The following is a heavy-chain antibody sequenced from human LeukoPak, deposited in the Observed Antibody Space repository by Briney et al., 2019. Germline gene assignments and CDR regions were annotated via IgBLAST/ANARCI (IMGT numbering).Heavy chain of an antibody. CDR2: IYHSGST. V-gene: IGHV4-38-2*02. D-gene: IGHD2-2*01. CDR1: GYSISSGYY. J-gene: IGHJ4*02. CDR3: ARGLVDPFDY. Sequence: SETLSLTCTVSGYSISSGYYWGWIRQPPGKGLEWIGSIYHSGSTYYNPSLKSRVTISVDTSKNQFSLKLSSVTAADTAVYYCARGLVDPFDYWGQGTLVTVSS.